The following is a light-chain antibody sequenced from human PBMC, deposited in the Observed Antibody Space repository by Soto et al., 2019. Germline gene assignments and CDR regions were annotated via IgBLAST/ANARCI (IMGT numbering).Light chain of an antibody. CDR3: NSYTRSTKYV. V-gene: IGLV2-14*01. CDR2: EVN. Sequence: QSALTQPASLSGSPGQSITISCTGTSSDIGAYDYVSWFQQHPGKAPKLMISEVNNRPSGVSNRFSGSKSGNTAYLTISGLQVEDEAEYYCNSYTRSTKYVFGTGTKVTVL. J-gene: IGLJ1*01. CDR1: SSDIGAYDY.